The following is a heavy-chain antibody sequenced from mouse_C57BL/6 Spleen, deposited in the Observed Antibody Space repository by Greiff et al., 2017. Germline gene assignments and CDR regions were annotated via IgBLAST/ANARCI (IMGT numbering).Heavy chain of an antibody. CDR2: IYPSDSET. Sequence: QVQLKQPGAELVRPGSSVKLSCKASGYTFTSYWMDWVKQRPGQGLEWIGNIYPSDSETHYNQKFKDKATLTVDKSSSTAYMQLSSLTSEDSAVYYGARGGDWGDYWGQGTSVTVSS. J-gene: IGHJ4*01. CDR1: GYTFTSYW. CDR3: ARGGDWGDY. V-gene: IGHV1-61*01. D-gene: IGHD4-1*01.